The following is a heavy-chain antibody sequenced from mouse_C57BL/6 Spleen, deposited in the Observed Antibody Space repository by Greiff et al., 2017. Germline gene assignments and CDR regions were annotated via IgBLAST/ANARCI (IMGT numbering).Heavy chain of an antibody. J-gene: IGHJ4*01. D-gene: IGHD1-1*01. CDR2: ISYDGSN. CDR1: GYSITSGYY. V-gene: IGHV3-6*01. Sequence: VQLQQSGPGLVKPSQSLSLTCSVTGYSITSGYYWNWIRQFPGNKLEWMGYISYDGSNNYNPSLKNRISITRDTSKNQFFLKLNSVTTEDTATYYCARAALLRSYAMDYWGQGTSVTVSS. CDR3: ARAALLRSYAMDY.